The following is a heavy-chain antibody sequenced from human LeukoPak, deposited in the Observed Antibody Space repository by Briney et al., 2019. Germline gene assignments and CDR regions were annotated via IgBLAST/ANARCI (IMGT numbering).Heavy chain of an antibody. V-gene: IGHV3-11*04. D-gene: IGHD5-12*01. CDR1: GFTFSDYY. Sequence: GGSLRLSCAASGFTFSDYYMSWIRQAPGKGLEWVSYISSSGSTIYYADSVKGRFTISRDNSKNTLYLQMNSLRAEDTAVYYCARRTDSGYDYFDYWGQGTLVTVSS. CDR3: ARRTDSGYDYFDY. J-gene: IGHJ4*02. CDR2: ISSSGSTI.